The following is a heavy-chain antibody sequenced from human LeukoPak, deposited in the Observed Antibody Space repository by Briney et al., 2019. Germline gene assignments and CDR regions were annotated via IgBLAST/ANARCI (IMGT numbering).Heavy chain of an antibody. J-gene: IGHJ3*02. CDR2: ISSSSSYI. D-gene: IGHD3-22*01. V-gene: IGHV3-21*01. CDR1: GFTFSSYS. Sequence: PGGSLRLSCAASGFTFSSYSMNWVRQAPGKGLEWVSSISSSSSYIYYADSVKGRFTISRDNAKNSLYLQMNSLRAEDTAVYYCARDPLPKYYYDSSGYYYNDAFDIWGQGTMVTVSS. CDR3: ARDPLPKYYYDSSGYYYNDAFDI.